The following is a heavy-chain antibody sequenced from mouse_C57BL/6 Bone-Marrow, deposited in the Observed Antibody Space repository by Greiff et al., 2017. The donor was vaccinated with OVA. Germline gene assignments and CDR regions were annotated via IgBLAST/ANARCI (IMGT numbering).Heavy chain of an antibody. J-gene: IGHJ4*01. Sequence: VQLQQSGPELVKPGDSVKISCKASGYSFTGYFMNWVMQSHGKSLEWIGRINPYNGDTFYNQKFKGKATLTVDKSSSTAHMELRSLTSEDSAVYYCAREGLDDYGGYYYAMDCWGQGTSVTVSS. CDR1: GYSFTGYF. D-gene: IGHD2-4*01. CDR3: AREGLDDYGGYYYAMDC. V-gene: IGHV1-20*01. CDR2: INPYNGDT.